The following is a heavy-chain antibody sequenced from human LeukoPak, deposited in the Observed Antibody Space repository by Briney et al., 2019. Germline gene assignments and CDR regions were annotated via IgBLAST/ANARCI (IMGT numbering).Heavy chain of an antibody. D-gene: IGHD6-13*01. Sequence: SETLSLTCTVSGGSISSGSYYWSWIRQPAGKGLEWIGRIYTSGSTNYNPSLKSRVTISVDTSKNQFSLKLSSVTAADTAVYYCARAGVHSSSWYLGRYNWFDPWGQGTLVTVSS. CDR1: GGSISSGSYY. V-gene: IGHV4-61*02. CDR3: ARAGVHSSSWYLGRYNWFDP. J-gene: IGHJ5*02. CDR2: IYTSGST.